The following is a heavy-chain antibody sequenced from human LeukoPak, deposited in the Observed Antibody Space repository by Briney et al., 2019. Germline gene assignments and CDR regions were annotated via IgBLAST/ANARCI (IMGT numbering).Heavy chain of an antibody. V-gene: IGHV3-11*01. CDR3: ARGKYDSSPFLQH. Sequence: PGGSLRPSCAASGFTFSDYYMSWIRQAPGKGLEWVSYISSSGSIIYYADSVKGRFTISRDNAKNSMYLQMNSLRAEDTAVYYCARGKYDSSPFLQHWGQGTLVTVSS. D-gene: IGHD3-22*01. CDR1: GFTFSDYY. J-gene: IGHJ1*01. CDR2: ISSSGSII.